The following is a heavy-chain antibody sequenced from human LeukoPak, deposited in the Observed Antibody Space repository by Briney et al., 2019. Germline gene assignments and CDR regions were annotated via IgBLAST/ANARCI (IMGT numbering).Heavy chain of an antibody. Sequence: GGSLRLSCAASGFTLSNYNMNWVRQAPGKGLEWVSSISSSSSYLFFADSVKGRFTISRDNTKNSLYLQMNSLRVDDTAVYYCARQRGPRRPIVARDQPYYYYMDVWGKGTTVTISS. D-gene: IGHD5-12*01. CDR3: ARQRGPRRPIVARDQPYYYYMDV. CDR1: GFTLSNYN. CDR2: ISSSSSYL. J-gene: IGHJ6*03. V-gene: IGHV3-21*01.